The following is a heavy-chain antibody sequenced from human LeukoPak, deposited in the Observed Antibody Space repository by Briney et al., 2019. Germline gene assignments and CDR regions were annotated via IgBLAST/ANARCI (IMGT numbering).Heavy chain of an antibody. V-gene: IGHV3-9*03. CDR1: GFTFDDYA. CDR3: AKSDSSGWDHWYFDL. CDR2: ISWNSGSI. J-gene: IGHJ2*01. Sequence: GGSLRLSCAASGFTFDDYAMHWVRQAPGKGLEWVSGISWNSGSIGYADSVKGRFTISRDNAKNSLYLQMNSLRAEDMALYYCAKSDSSGWDHWYFDLWGRGTLVTVSS. D-gene: IGHD6-19*01.